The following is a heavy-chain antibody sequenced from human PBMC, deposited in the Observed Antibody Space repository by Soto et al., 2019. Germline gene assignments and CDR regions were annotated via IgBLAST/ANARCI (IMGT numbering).Heavy chain of an antibody. CDR2: IHYSGSV. V-gene: IGHV4-30-4*01. Sequence: QVQLQESDPGLVRPSQTVSLTCTVSGGSISVEHYHWTWIRQPPGKGLEWIGYIHYSGSVYYNPSLQSRLSMSVDTSKNLFSLKLASVTAADTAVYFCVREDDGGDRDYYGLDVWGQGTTVTVSS. CDR3: VREDDGGDRDYYGLDV. D-gene: IGHD2-21*02. J-gene: IGHJ6*02. CDR1: GGSISVEHYH.